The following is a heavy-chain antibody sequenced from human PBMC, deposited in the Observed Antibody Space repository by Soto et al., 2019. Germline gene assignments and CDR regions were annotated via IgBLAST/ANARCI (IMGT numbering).Heavy chain of an antibody. Sequence: SETLSLTCAVSSGSISSSNWWSWVRQPPGKGLEWIGEIYHSGSTNYNPSLKSRVTISVDKSKNQFSLKLSSVTAADTAVYCCARAAYSSGWYWFDPWGQGTLVTVSS. CDR3: ARAAYSSGWYWFDP. D-gene: IGHD6-19*01. V-gene: IGHV4-4*01. CDR2: IYHSGST. J-gene: IGHJ5*02. CDR1: SGSISSSNW.